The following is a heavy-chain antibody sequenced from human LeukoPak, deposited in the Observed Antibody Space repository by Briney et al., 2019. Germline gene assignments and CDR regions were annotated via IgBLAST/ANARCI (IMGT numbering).Heavy chain of an antibody. CDR3: ARGPGLAMGKGYFDY. J-gene: IGHJ4*02. V-gene: IGHV3-30-3*01. Sequence: PGGSLRLSCAASGFTFTNYAMNWVRQAPGKRLEGVAATSHAEGNKYYAHSVKGRFTISRDNSRNTLYLEVNSLRTDDTAVYYCARGPGLAMGKGYFDYCGQGTLVTVSS. CDR2: TSHAEGNK. D-gene: IGHD5-18*01. CDR1: GFTFTNYA.